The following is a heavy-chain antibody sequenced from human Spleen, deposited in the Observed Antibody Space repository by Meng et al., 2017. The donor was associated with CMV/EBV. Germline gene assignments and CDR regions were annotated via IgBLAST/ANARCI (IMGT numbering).Heavy chain of an antibody. CDR3: ARGGAGDFWSGYIDY. J-gene: IGHJ4*02. Sequence: GSLRLSCTVSGYSISSGYYWGWIRQPPGKGLEWIGSIYHSGSTYYNPSLKSRVTISVDTSKNQFSLKLSSVTAADTAVYYCARGGAGDFWSGYIDYWGQGTLVTVSS. V-gene: IGHV4-38-2*02. CDR2: IYHSGST. CDR1: GYSISSGYY. D-gene: IGHD3-3*01.